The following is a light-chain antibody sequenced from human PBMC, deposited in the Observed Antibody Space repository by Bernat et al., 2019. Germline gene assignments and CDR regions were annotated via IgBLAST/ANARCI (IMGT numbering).Light chain of an antibody. CDR1: QDISNY. V-gene: IGKV1-33*01. CDR2: DAS. Sequence: DIQMTQSPSSLSASVGDRVTITCQASQDISNYLNWYQQRPGKVPTLLIYDASNLKTGVPSRFSGSGSGTDFSFTISSLQPEDIATYFCQQYDDLPITFGQGTRLEIK. J-gene: IGKJ5*01. CDR3: QQYDDLPIT.